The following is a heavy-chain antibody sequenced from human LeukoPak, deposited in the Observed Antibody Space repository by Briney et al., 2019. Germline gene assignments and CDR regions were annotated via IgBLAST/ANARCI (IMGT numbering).Heavy chain of an antibody. CDR1: GGTFSSYA. D-gene: IGHD2-2*01. CDR3: ARQGYCSSTSCYLFDY. J-gene: IGHJ4*02. V-gene: IGHV1-69*04. Sequence: GSSVKVSYKASGGTFSSYAISWVRQAPGQGLEWMGRIIPILGIANYAQKFQGRVTITADKSTSTAYMELSSLRSEDTAVYYCARQGYCSSTSCYLFDYWGQGTLVTVSS. CDR2: IIPILGIA.